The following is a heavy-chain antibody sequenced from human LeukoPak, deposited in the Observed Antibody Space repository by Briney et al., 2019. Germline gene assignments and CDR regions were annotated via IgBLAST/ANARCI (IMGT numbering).Heavy chain of an antibody. J-gene: IGHJ4*02. Sequence: HPGGSLRLSCAASGFTFNSYWMTWVRQAPGKGLEWVANIKQDGSEKYYVDSLKGRFTISRDNAKNSLYLQMNSLTAEDTAVYYCARDPPVTAKDWGQGTLVTVSS. CDR3: ARDPPVTAKD. CDR1: GFTFNSYW. V-gene: IGHV3-7*01. D-gene: IGHD2-21*02. CDR2: IKQDGSEK.